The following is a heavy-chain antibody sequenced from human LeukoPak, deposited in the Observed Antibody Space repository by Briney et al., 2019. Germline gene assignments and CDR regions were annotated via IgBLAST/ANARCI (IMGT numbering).Heavy chain of an antibody. CDR3: ARVSHYDSSGYYYRRRGWFDP. D-gene: IGHD3-22*01. V-gene: IGHV4-34*01. CDR1: GGSFSGYY. CDR2: INHSGST. J-gene: IGHJ5*02. Sequence: SETLSLTCAVYGGSFSGYYWSWIRQPPGNGLEWIGEINHSGSTNYNPSLKSRVTISVDTSKNQFSLKLSSVTAADTAVYYCARVSHYDSSGYYYRRRGWFDPWGQGTLVTVSS.